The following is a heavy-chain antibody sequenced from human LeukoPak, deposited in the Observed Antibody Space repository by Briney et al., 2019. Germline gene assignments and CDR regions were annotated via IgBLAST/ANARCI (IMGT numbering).Heavy chain of an antibody. CDR2: INPNSGGT. J-gene: IGHJ3*02. Sequence: ASVKVSCKASGYTFTGYYMHWVRQAPGQGLEWMGWINPNSGGTNYAQKFQGRVTMTRDTSISTAYMELSRLRSDHTAVYYCARQLRYSADDAFDIWGQGTMVTVPS. D-gene: IGHD3-9*01. CDR3: ARQLRYSADDAFDI. V-gene: IGHV1-2*02. CDR1: GYTFTGYY.